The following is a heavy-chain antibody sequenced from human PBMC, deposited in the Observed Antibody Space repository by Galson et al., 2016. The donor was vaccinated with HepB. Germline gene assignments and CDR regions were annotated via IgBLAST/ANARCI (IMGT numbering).Heavy chain of an antibody. CDR3: VRDDSFCWYAFDI. D-gene: IGHD3-22*01. V-gene: IGHV3-74*01. CDR2: VKTDGSHT. J-gene: IGHJ3*02. CDR1: GFTFSSYW. Sequence: SLRLSCAASGFTFSSYWMHWVRQAPGKGLVWVSRVKTDGSHTSYADSVLGRFTISRDNARNTLDLQMNNLRAEDTAVYNWVRDDSFCWYAFDIWGQGTVVTVSS.